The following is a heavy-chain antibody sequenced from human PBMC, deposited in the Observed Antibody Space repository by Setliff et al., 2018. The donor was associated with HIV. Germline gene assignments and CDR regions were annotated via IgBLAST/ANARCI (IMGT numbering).Heavy chain of an antibody. CDR2: INHSGST. CDR1: GGSFSGYY. V-gene: IGHV4-34*01. CDR3: ARARITMVRGVHRRGDYYYYMDV. D-gene: IGHD3-10*01. J-gene: IGHJ6*03. Sequence: SETLSLTCAVYGGSFSGYYWSWIRQPPGKGLEWIGEINHSGSTNYNPSLKSRVTISVDTSRNQFSLNLSSVTAADTAVYYCARARITMVRGVHRRGDYYYYMDVWGKGTTVTVSS.